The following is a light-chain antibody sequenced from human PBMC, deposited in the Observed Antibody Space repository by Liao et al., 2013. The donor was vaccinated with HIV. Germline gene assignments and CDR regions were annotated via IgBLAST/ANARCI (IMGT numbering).Light chain of an antibody. J-gene: IGLJ2*01. Sequence: SYVLTQPPSVSVAPGETARITCGGNNVGSKAVHWYRQKPGQAPVVVIYYDTNRPSGIPERFAGSNSGNTATLTISRVAAGDEADYYCQVWDSSSHHVVFGGGTKLTVL. V-gene: IGLV3-21*04. CDR2: YDT. CDR3: QVWDSSSHHVV. CDR1: NVGSKA.